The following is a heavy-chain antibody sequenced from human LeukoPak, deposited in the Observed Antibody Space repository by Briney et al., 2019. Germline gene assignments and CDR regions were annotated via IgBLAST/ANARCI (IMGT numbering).Heavy chain of an antibody. CDR3: ARGDSCGSFDY. J-gene: IGHJ4*02. CDR1: GGSINSGNYY. V-gene: IGHV4-31*03. CDR2: IHHGGTT. Sequence: SETLSLTCTVSGGSINSGNYYWGWIRQHPEKGLEWIANIHHGGTTYYNPSLKSRVSISIDTSKKEFSLMLTSVTAADPAVYYCARGDSCGSFDYWGQGILVTVSS. D-gene: IGHD5-18*01.